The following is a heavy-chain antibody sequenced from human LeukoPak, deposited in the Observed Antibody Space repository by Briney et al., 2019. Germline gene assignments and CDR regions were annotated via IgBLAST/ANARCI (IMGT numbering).Heavy chain of an antibody. V-gene: IGHV3-21*06. J-gene: IGHJ4*02. Sequence: PGGSLRLSCAASGFIFSNYWMSWVRQAPGKGLEWVSSINWGSNHIYYADAVQGRFTISRDNAKNSLYLQMNSLRAEDTAIYYCARDNSGWSRDYWGQGTLVTVSS. CDR2: INWGSNHI. CDR3: ARDNSGWSRDY. D-gene: IGHD6-19*01. CDR1: GFIFSNYW.